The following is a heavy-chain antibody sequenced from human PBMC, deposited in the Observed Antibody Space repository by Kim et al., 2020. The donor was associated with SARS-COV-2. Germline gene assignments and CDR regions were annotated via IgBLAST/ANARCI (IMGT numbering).Heavy chain of an antibody. D-gene: IGHD4-4*01. J-gene: IGHJ6*02. CDR1: GGSISSGGYS. CDR3: ARARTVTGGHYYYGMDV. CDR2: IYHSGST. Sequence: SETLSLTCAVSGGSISSGGYSWSWIRQPPGKGLEWIGYIYHSGSTYYNPSLKSRVTISVDRSKNQFSLKLSSVTAADTAVYYCARARTVTGGHYYYGMDVWCRGTTVTVSS. V-gene: IGHV4-30-2*01.